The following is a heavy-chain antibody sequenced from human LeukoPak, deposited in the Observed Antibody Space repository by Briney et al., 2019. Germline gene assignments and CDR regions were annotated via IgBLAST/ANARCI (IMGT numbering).Heavy chain of an antibody. CDR1: GGSISSYY. Sequence: SETLSLTCTVSGGSISSYYWSWIRQPPGKGLEWIGYIYYSGSTNYNPSLKSRVTISVDTSKNQFSLKLSSVTAADTAVYYCARVVATVVRGWFDPWGQGTLVTVSS. CDR2: IYYSGST. J-gene: IGHJ5*02. D-gene: IGHD4-23*01. V-gene: IGHV4-59*01. CDR3: ARVVATVVRGWFDP.